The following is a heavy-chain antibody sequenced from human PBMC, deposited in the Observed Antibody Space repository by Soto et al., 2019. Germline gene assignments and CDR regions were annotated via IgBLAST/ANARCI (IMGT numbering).Heavy chain of an antibody. CDR2: ISSSSSYI. V-gene: IGHV3-21*01. CDR3: ARLGDLGELSLYSVY. CDR1: GFTFSSYS. Sequence: EVQLVESGGGLVKPGGSLRLSCAASGFTFSSYSMNWVRQAPGKGLEWVSSISSSSSYIYYADSVKGRFTISRDNAKNSLYLQMNSLRAEDTAVYYCARLGDLGELSLYSVYWGQGTLVTVSS. D-gene: IGHD3-16*02. J-gene: IGHJ4*02.